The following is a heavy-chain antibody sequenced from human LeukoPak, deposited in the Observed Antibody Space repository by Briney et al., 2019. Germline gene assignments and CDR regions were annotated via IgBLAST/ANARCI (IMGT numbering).Heavy chain of an antibody. D-gene: IGHD3-10*01. J-gene: IGHJ6*03. V-gene: IGHV4-4*07. CDR1: GGSISSYY. CDR2: IYTSGST. Sequence: TSETLSLTCTVSGGSISSYYWSWIRQPAGKGLEWIGRIYTSGSTNYNPSLKSRVTMSVDTSKNQFSLKLSSVTAADTAVYYCASSYYYGSGSRMDVWGKGTTVTISS. CDR3: ASSYYYGSGSRMDV.